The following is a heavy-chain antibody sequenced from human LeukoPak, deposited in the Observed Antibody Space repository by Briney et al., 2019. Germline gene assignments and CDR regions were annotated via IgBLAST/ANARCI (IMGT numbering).Heavy chain of an antibody. CDR2: IYYSGST. J-gene: IGHJ4*02. CDR3: ARELRAYGLDY. V-gene: IGHV4-39*07. D-gene: IGHD4-17*01. Sequence: IPSETLSLTCTVSGGSISSSSYYWGWIRQPPGKGLEWIGSIYYSGSTYYNPSLKSRVTISVDTSKNQFSLKLSSVTAADTAVYYCARELRAYGLDYWGQGTLVTVSS. CDR1: GGSISSSSYY.